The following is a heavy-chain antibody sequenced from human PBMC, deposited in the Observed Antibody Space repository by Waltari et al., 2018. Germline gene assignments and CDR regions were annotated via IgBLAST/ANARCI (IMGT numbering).Heavy chain of an antibody. D-gene: IGHD6-6*01. CDR2: IYYSDYT. V-gene: IGHV4-39*07. J-gene: IGHJ4*02. CDR1: GGAISSSIYY. Sequence: QLQLQESGPGLVRPSETLSLTCTVSGGAISSSIYYCGWIRQPPGKGLEWIGNIYYSDYTYFNPSLKSRVTISSDTSRNQFSLKLTSVTAADTAVYYCARDPAPSDYFDSWGQGTLVTVSS. CDR3: ARDPAPSDYFDS.